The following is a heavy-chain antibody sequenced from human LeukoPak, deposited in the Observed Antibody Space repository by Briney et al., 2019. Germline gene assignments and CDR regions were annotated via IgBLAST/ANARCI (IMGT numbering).Heavy chain of an antibody. V-gene: IGHV3-23*01. CDR3: AKEPNVDTAMDD. J-gene: IGHJ4*02. CDR2: ISGSGGST. Sequence: GGSLRLSCAASGFTLSDYYMSWVRQAPGKGLEWVSAISGSGGSTYYADSVKGRFTISRDNSKNTLYLQMNSLRAEDTAVYYCAKEPNVDTAMDDWGQGTLVTVSS. D-gene: IGHD5-18*01. CDR1: GFTLSDYY.